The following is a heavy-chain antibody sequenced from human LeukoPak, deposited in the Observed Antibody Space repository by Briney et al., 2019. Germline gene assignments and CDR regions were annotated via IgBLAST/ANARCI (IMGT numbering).Heavy chain of an antibody. CDR3: AKDLIDWLHHDAFDI. CDR2: ISGSGGST. Sequence: GGSLRLSCAASGFTFSSYAMSWVRQAPGKGLEGVSAISGSGGSTYYADSVKGRFTISRDNSKNTLYLQMNSLRAEDTAVYYCAKDLIDWLHHDAFDIWGQGTMVTVSS. CDR1: GFTFSSYA. D-gene: IGHD3-9*01. V-gene: IGHV3-23*01. J-gene: IGHJ3*02.